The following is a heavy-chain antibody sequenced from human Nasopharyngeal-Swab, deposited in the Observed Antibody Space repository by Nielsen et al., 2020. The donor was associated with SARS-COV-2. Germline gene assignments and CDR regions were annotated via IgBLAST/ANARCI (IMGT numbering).Heavy chain of an antibody. Sequence: GESLKISCAASGFTFSDYYMSWIRQAPGKGLEWVSYISSSSSYTNYADSVKGRFTISRDNAKNSLYLQMNSLRAEDTAVYYCARDLTGHDAFDIWGQGTMVTVSS. CDR3: ARDLTGHDAFDI. CDR2: ISSSSSYT. V-gene: IGHV3-11*06. D-gene: IGHD1-14*01. J-gene: IGHJ3*02. CDR1: GFTFSDYY.